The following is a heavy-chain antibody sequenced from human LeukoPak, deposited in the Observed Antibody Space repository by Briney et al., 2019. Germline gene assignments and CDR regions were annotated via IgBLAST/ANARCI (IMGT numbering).Heavy chain of an antibody. CDR2: IYHSGST. V-gene: IGHV4-4*02. Sequence: SGTLSLTCAVSGGSISSSNWWSWVRQPPGKGLEWIWEIYHSGSTNYNPSLKSRVTISVDKSKNQFSLKLSSVTAADTAVYYCARGLRYFDWFPVQYYYYYGMDVWGQGTTVTVSS. D-gene: IGHD3-9*01. CDR3: ARGLRYFDWFPVQYYYYYGMDV. CDR1: GGSISSSNW. J-gene: IGHJ6*02.